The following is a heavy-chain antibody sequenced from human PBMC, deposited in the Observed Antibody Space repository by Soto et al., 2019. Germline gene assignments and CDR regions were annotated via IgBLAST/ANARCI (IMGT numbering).Heavy chain of an antibody. V-gene: IGHV1-2*02. Sequence: QVQLVQSGAEVVKPGASVKVSCKASGYTFTTYFLHWVRQAPGQGLEWLGWIFPGSGGTNYAPKFTGRVTRTRDTSINTAYMERSRLTSDDTGVYSCAREWQRGTDYWGQGALITVSS. CDR2: IFPGSGGT. CDR1: GYTFTTYF. CDR3: AREWQRGTDY. J-gene: IGHJ4*02. D-gene: IGHD6-25*01.